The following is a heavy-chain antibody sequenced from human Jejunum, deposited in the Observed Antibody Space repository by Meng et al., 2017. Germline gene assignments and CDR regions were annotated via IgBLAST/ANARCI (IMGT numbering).Heavy chain of an antibody. CDR1: GFTFSSYW. CDR3: ARLEFSEKYRTFDY. Sequence: GESLKISCAASGFTFSSYWMSWVRQAPGKGLEWVGNIKKDGSEIFYVESVKGRVIISRDNAQNSLFLQMISLRAEDTAMYYCARLEFSEKYRTFDYWGQGTLVTVSS. CDR2: IKKDGSEI. V-gene: IGHV3-7*01. D-gene: IGHD6-6*01. J-gene: IGHJ4*02.